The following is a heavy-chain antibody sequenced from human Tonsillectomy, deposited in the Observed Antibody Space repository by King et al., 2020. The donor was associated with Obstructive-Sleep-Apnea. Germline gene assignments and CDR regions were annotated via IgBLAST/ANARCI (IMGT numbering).Heavy chain of an antibody. CDR3: ARGPQGWLSINGLYYFDY. Sequence: LQLQESGPGLVKLSETLSLTCTVSGGSISSSSYYWGWIRQPPGKGLEWIGSIYYSGSTYYNPSLKSRVTISVDTSKNQFSLKLSSVTAADTAVYYCARGPQGWLSINGLYYFDYWGQGTLVTVSS. V-gene: IGHV4-39*07. J-gene: IGHJ4*02. CDR2: IYYSGST. CDR1: GGSISSSSYY. D-gene: IGHD3-22*01.